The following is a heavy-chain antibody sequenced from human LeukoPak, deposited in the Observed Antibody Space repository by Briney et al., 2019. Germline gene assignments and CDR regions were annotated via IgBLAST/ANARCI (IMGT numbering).Heavy chain of an antibody. CDR2: VYPGDSET. Sequence: GESLKISCQGSGYSFSTYWIAWVRQMPGEGLEWMGIVYPGDSETRYSPPFQGQVTISADRSITTAYLQWGSLKASDTAMYYCTRSPRDGYSDAFDFWGQGTMVTVFS. J-gene: IGHJ3*01. V-gene: IGHV5-51*01. D-gene: IGHD5-24*01. CDR3: TRSPRDGYSDAFDF. CDR1: GYSFSTYW.